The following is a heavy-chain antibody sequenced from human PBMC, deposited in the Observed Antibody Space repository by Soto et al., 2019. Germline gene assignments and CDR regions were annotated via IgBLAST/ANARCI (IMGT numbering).Heavy chain of an antibody. Sequence: QVQLVQSGAEVKKPGASVKFSCKASGYTFTTFDINWVRQATGQGLEWMGWMSPNSGKTGCAQTFQGRVTMTRDTSITTAYMELSSLTSEDTAVYYCARGIEAGVDYWGQGTLVTVSS. CDR1: GYTFTTFD. CDR2: MSPNSGKT. V-gene: IGHV1-8*01. CDR3: ARGIEAGVDY. J-gene: IGHJ4*02.